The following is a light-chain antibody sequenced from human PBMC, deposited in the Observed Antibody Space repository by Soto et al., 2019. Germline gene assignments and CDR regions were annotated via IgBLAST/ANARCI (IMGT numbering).Light chain of an antibody. CDR1: QSVSSSY. CDR2: GAS. V-gene: IGKV3-20*01. CDR3: QQYDTSSVT. J-gene: IGKJ5*01. Sequence: EIVLTQSAVTLSWSPGERSTLSCSASQSVSSSYLAWYQQKPGQAPRXXXYGASSRATGIPDRFSGSGSGTDFTLTISRLEPEDCAVYDCQQYDTSSVTFGHGTRLEI.